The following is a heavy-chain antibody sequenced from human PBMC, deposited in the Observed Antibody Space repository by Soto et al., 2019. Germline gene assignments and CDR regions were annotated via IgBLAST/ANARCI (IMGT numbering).Heavy chain of an antibody. D-gene: IGHD1-26*01. Sequence: EVQLVESGGDLVQPGRSLRLSCAVSGLSFHAAGMHWVRQAPGKGLEWVSGIIWNTGRVGYADSVKGRFTISRDKTKNSLYLQMNSLRVEDTALCFCTEDITPVGADVWGQGTTVTVSS. CDR3: TEDITPVGADV. CDR2: IIWNTGRV. J-gene: IGHJ6*02. V-gene: IGHV3-9*01. CDR1: GLSFHAAG.